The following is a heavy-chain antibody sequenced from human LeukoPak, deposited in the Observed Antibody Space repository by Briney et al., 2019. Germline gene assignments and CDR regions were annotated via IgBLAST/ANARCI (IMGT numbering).Heavy chain of an antibody. V-gene: IGHV5-51*01. D-gene: IGHD6-6*01. J-gene: IGHJ4*02. CDR3: ARQAPYSSSKPTADFDY. Sequence: GDSLNISCKGSGYSFTSYWIGWARQMPGKGLEWMGIIYPGDSDTRYSPSFQGQVTISADKSISTAYLQWSSLKASDTAMYYCARQAPYSSSKPTADFDYWGQGTLVTVSS. CDR2: IYPGDSDT. CDR1: GYSFTSYW.